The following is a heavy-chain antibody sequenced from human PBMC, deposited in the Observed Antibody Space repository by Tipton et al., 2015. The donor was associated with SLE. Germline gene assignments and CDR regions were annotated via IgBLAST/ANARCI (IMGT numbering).Heavy chain of an antibody. J-gene: IGHJ4*02. CDR3: ARQEGGDRAGY. D-gene: IGHD4-17*01. CDR2: IYYSGST. Sequence: WGWIRQPPGKGLEWIGSIYYSGSTYYNPSLKSRVTISVDTSKNQFSLKLSSVAAADTAVYYCARQEGGDRAGYWGQGTLVTVSS. V-gene: IGHV4-39*07.